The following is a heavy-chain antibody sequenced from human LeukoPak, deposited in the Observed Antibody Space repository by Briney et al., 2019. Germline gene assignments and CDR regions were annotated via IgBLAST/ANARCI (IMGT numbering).Heavy chain of an antibody. V-gene: IGHV4-4*07. Sequence: PSETLSLTCTVSGGSISSYYWSWIRQPAGKGLEWIGRIYTSGSTNYNPSLKSRVTMSVDTSKNQFSLRLTSVTAADTAFYYCARGRDRSKAGDHWGQGTLVTVSS. CDR2: IYTSGST. CDR3: ARGRDRSKAGDH. CDR1: GGSISSYY. J-gene: IGHJ4*02. D-gene: IGHD5-24*01.